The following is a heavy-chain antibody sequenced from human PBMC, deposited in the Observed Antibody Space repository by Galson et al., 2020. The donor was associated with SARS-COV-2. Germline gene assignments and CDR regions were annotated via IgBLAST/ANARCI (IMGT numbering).Heavy chain of an antibody. V-gene: IGHV3-43*01. CDR2: ISWDGGST. CDR3: AKDRRSGSYFGDTDY. CDR1: GFTFDDYT. Sequence: GGSLRLSCAASGFTFDDYTIHWVRQAPGKGLEWVSLISWDGGSTYYADSVKGRFTISRDNSKSSLYLQMNSLRTEDTALYYCAKDRRSGSYFGDTDYWGQGALVTVSS. J-gene: IGHJ4*02. D-gene: IGHD1-26*01.